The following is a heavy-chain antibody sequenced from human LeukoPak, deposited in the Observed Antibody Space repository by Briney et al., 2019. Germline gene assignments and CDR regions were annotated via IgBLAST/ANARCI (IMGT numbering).Heavy chain of an antibody. CDR1: GFTFSSYG. J-gene: IGHJ6*04. Sequence: GSLRLSCAASGFTFSSYGMHWVRQAPGKGLEWVAVIWYDGSNKYYADSVKGRFTISRDNSKNTLYLQMNSLRAEDTAVYYCAREQNFDWELYGMDVWGKGTTVTVSS. CDR3: AREQNFDWELYGMDV. V-gene: IGHV3-33*01. CDR2: IWYDGSNK. D-gene: IGHD3-9*01.